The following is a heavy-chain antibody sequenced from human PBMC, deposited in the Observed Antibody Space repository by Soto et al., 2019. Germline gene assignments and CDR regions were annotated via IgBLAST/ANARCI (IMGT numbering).Heavy chain of an antibody. Sequence: EVQLLESGGGLVQPGGSLSLSCAASAFTFNNYAMSWVRQAPGKGLEWVSGIGGSGRTTYYADSVKGRFTISRYNSNTTLFLKMNSLRAEDTAVYYCAKSRYSDSSGDFYDYWGQGTLVTVSS. CDR3: AKSRYSDSSGDFYDY. V-gene: IGHV3-23*01. J-gene: IGHJ4*02. CDR2: IGGSGRTT. D-gene: IGHD3-22*01. CDR1: AFTFNNYA.